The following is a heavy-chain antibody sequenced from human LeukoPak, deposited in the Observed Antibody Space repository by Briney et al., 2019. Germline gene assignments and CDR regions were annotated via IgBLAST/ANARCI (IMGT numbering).Heavy chain of an antibody. CDR3: ARDLQCGGDCHYDALDI. CDR2: IFYDGTIQ. D-gene: IGHD2-21*02. CDR1: GFTFTHYA. J-gene: IGHJ3*02. V-gene: IGHV3-33*08. Sequence: GRSLRLSCAASGFTFTHYAMHWVRQTPGKGLEWVAVIFYDGTIQYYSDSVRGRLIVSRDNPKNTLYLQMNSLRAEDTAVYYCARDLQCGGDCHYDALDIWGQGTLVTVSS.